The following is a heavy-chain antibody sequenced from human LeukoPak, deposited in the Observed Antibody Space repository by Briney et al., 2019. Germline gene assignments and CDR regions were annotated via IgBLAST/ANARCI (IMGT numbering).Heavy chain of an antibody. V-gene: IGHV1-46*01. Sequence: ASVKVSCKASGYTFTSYYMHWVRQAPGQGLEWMGIINPSGGSTSYAQKFQGRVTMTRDTPTSTVYMELSRLRSDDTAVYYCARGPSYCSGGSCVLYFDYWGQGTLVTVSS. CDR3: ARGPSYCSGGSCVLYFDY. CDR2: INPSGGST. D-gene: IGHD2-15*01. CDR1: GYTFTSYY. J-gene: IGHJ4*02.